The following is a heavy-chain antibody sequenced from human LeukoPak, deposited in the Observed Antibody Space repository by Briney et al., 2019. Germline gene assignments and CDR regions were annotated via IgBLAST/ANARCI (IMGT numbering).Heavy chain of an antibody. CDR1: GFTFSNAW. CDR2: IKSKTDGGTT. CDR3: TTRRDSSRAFDI. Sequence: SGTSLRLSCAASGFTFSNAWMSWVRQAPGKGLEWVGRIKSKTDGGTTDYAAPVKGRFTISRDDSKNTLYLHMNSLKTEDTAVYYCTTRRDSSRAFDIRGQGTMVTVSS. D-gene: IGHD3-22*01. J-gene: IGHJ3*02. V-gene: IGHV3-15*01.